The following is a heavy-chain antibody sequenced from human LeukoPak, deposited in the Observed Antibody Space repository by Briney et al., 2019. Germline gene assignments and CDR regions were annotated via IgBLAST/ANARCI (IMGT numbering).Heavy chain of an antibody. D-gene: IGHD7-27*01. CDR3: ASMKNWGLWDY. CDR2: IKEEVSEK. Sequence: GGALRLSYAASGFTFSNYWMSWVGQVPGRGGEWVANIKEEVSEKYYADSVKGRFTISRDNAKNSLYLQMNSLRVEDTALYYCASMKNWGLWDYWGQGTLVTVSS. V-gene: IGHV3-7*01. J-gene: IGHJ4*02. CDR1: GFTFSNYW.